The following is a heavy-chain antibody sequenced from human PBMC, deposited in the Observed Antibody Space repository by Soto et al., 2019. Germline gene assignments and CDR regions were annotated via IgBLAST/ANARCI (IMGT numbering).Heavy chain of an antibody. D-gene: IGHD1-26*01. V-gene: IGHV3-48*03. Sequence: EVQLVESGGGLVQPGGSLRLSCAASGFSFSNYEMNWVRQAPGKGLEWVSYISSSSRTIYYADSVRGRFTISRDNAKNPVYLQMNSLRAEDTAVYYCAREGSFVDYWGQGTLVTVSS. CDR1: GFSFSNYE. CDR3: AREGSFVDY. CDR2: ISSSSRTI. J-gene: IGHJ4*02.